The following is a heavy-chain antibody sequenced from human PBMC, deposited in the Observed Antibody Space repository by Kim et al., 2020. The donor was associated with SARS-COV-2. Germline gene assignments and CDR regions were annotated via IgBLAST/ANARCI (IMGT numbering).Heavy chain of an antibody. Sequence: GGSLRLSCAASGFTFSDYWMHWVRQAPGKGLVWVSRITSDGSSKGYADSVKGRFTISRDNAKSTLYLQMNSLRDEDTAVYYCATNRYCSGGNCNWGQGTLFSVSS. CDR1: GFTFSDYW. V-gene: IGHV3-74*01. CDR2: ITSDGSSK. J-gene: IGHJ4*02. D-gene: IGHD2-15*01. CDR3: ATNRYCSGGNCN.